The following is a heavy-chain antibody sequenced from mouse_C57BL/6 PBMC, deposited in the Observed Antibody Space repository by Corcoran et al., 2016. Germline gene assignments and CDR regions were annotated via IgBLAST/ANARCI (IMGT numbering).Heavy chain of an antibody. D-gene: IGHD2-5*01. CDR2: INPNNGGT. CDR1: GYTFTDYY. Sequence: EVQLQQSGPELVKPGASVKISCKASGYTFTDYYMNWVKQSHGKSLEWIGDINPNNGGTSYNQKFKGKATLTVDKSSSTAYMELRSLTSEDSAVYYCARDYSNGAYWGQGTLVTVSA. CDR3: ARDYSNGAY. J-gene: IGHJ3*01. V-gene: IGHV1-26*01.